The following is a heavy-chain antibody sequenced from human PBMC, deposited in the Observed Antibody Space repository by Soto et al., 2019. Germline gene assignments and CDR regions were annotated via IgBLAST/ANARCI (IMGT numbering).Heavy chain of an antibody. J-gene: IGHJ2*01. CDR2: IYWDDDK. V-gene: IGHV2-5*02. CDR3: AHSIPPYSSCWYEGEPSGWYFDL. D-gene: IGHD6-19*01. Sequence: QITLKESGPTLVKPTQTLTLTCTFSGFSLSTSGVGVGWIRQPPGKALEWLALIYWDDDKRYSPSLKSSLTITKDPSNMQVVLTMTNMDPVDRATYYCAHSIPPYSSCWYEGEPSGWYFDLWGRGTLVTVSS. CDR1: GFSLSTSGVG.